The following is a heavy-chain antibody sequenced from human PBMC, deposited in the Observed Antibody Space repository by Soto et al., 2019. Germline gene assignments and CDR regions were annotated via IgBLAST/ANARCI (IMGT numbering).Heavy chain of an antibody. Sequence: QVQLVQSGAEVKKPGASVKVSCKPSGYPFTSYHVNWVRQAPGQGLEWMGWMNPDSGSTDYALKFQGRITMTRNTSMSTAYLELRSLTSEYTAIYYGARVRFISKGYDSGWYIAHWGQGTQVIVSS. CDR1: GYPFTSYH. CDR3: ARVRFISKGYDSGWYIAH. J-gene: IGHJ5*02. CDR2: MNPDSGST. V-gene: IGHV1-8*01. D-gene: IGHD6-19*01.